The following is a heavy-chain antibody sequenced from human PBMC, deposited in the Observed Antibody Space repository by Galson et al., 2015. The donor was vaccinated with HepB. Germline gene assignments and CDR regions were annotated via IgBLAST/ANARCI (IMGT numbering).Heavy chain of an antibody. J-gene: IGHJ4*02. CDR3: ARVFRIAAAGIPDY. V-gene: IGHV1-3*01. Sequence: SVKVSCKASGYTLTSYAMHWVRQAPGQRLEWMGWINAGNGNTKYSQKFQGRVTITRDTSASTAYMELSSLRSEDTAVYYCARVFRIAAAGIPDYWGQGTLVTVSS. CDR2: INAGNGNT. CDR1: GYTLTSYA. D-gene: IGHD6-13*01.